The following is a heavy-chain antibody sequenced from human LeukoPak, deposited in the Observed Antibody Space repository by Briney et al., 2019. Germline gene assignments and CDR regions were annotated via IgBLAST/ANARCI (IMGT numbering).Heavy chain of an antibody. CDR2: IYYSGST. Sequence: PSETLSLTCTVSGGSISSYYWSWIRQHPGKGLEWIGYIYYSGSTYYNPSLKSRVTISVDTSKNQFSLKLSSVTAADTAVYYCARSSSSGWSQGYFQHWGQGTLVTVSS. D-gene: IGHD6-19*01. J-gene: IGHJ1*01. CDR1: GGSISSYY. CDR3: ARSSSSGWSQGYFQH. V-gene: IGHV4-59*06.